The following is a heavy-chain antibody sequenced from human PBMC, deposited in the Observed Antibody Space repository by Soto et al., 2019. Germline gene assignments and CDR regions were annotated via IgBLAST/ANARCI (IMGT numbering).Heavy chain of an antibody. Sequence: QITLKESGPTLVKPTQTLTLTCTFSGFSLSTHGVGVGWVRQPAGKALEWLALIYWDDDKRYSASLNSRLTXXKXXSKTQVVLTMTNIDPVDTATYYCAHAMLYCTGGSCSTWFDSWGQGTLVTVSS. D-gene: IGHD2-15*01. J-gene: IGHJ5*01. CDR3: AHAMLYCTGGSCSTWFDS. CDR2: IYWDDDK. V-gene: IGHV2-5*02. CDR1: GFSLSTHGVG.